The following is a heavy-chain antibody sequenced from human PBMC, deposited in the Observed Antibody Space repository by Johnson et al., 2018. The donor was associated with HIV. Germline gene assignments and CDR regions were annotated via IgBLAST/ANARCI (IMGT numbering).Heavy chain of an antibody. J-gene: IGHJ3*01. Sequence: QVQLMESGGGLVQPGGSLRLSCAASGFTFSSYWMSWVRQAPGKGLEWVAVISFHANEKHYGDSVRGRFTISRDNSKNTLYLQMNSLRAEDTAVYYCAKSSPPGLAPLGGWGQGTMVTVSS. CDR2: ISFHANEK. D-gene: IGHD6-19*01. CDR3: AKSSPPGLAPLGG. CDR1: GFTFSSYW. V-gene: IGHV3-30*18.